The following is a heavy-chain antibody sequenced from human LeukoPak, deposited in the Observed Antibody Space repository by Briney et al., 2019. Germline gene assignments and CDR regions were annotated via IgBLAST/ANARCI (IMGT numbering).Heavy chain of an antibody. CDR1: GFTFSSYA. J-gene: IGHJ4*02. V-gene: IGHV3-23*01. CDR2: ISGSGGST. CDR3: AKLGVLRITMVRGVNFDY. D-gene: IGHD3-10*01. Sequence: GGSLRLSCAASGFTFSSYAMSWVRQAPGKGLEWVSAISGSGGSTYYADSVKGWFTISRDNSKNTLYLQMNSLRAEDTAVYYCAKLGVLRITMVRGVNFDYWGQGTLVTVSS.